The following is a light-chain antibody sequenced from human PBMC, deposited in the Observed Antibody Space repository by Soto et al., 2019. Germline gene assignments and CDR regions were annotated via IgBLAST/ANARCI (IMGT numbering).Light chain of an antibody. CDR1: NSNIGKNY. CDR3: GTWDNSLSGWV. CDR2: ESN. J-gene: IGLJ3*02. Sequence: QSVLTQPPSMSAAPGQKVTISCSGSNSNIGKNYVSWYQQFPGTAPKLLIYESNKRPSGIPDRFSGSKSGTSATLGITGLQTGDEADYYCGTWDNSLSGWVFGGGTKPPS. V-gene: IGLV1-51*02.